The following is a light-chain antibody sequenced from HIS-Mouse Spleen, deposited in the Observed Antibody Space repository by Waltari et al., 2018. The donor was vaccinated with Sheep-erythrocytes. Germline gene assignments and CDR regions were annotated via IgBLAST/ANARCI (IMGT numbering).Light chain of an antibody. J-gene: IGLJ2*01. V-gene: IGLV3-1*01. Sequence: SYELTQPSSVSVSPGQTARITCSGDVLAKKNARWFQQKPGQSPVLVIYQDSKRPAGIPERFSGSNSGNTATLTISGTQAMDEADYYCQAWDSSTAVFGGGTKLTVL. CDR2: QDS. CDR1: VLAKKN. CDR3: QAWDSSTAV.